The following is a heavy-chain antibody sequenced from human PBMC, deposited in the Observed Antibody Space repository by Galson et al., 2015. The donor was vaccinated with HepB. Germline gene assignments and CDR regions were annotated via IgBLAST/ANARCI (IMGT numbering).Heavy chain of an antibody. V-gene: IGHV5-51*01. CDR2: IYPGDSDT. Sequence: QSGAEVKKPGESLKISCKGSGYNFATYWIGWVRQMPGKGLEWMGVIYPGDSDTRYSPSFQGQVTISADKSISTTYLQWNSLKASDTAMYYCARQEDWDYWGQGTLVTVSS. CDR3: ARQEDWDY. D-gene: IGHD3/OR15-3a*01. J-gene: IGHJ4*02. CDR1: GYNFATYW.